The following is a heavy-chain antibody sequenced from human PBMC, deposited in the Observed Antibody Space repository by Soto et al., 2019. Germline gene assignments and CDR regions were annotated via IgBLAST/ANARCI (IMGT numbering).Heavy chain of an antibody. CDR3: ATALPGVVAVAGPSTAEYFQH. V-gene: IGHV1-24*01. Sequence: ASVKVSWKVSGYTLTELSMHWVRQAPGKGLEWMGGFDPEDGETIYAQKFQGRVTMTEDTSTDTAYMELSSLRSEDTAVYYCATALPGVVAVAGPSTAEYFQHWG. CDR2: FDPEDGET. CDR1: GYTLTELS. J-gene: IGHJ1*01. D-gene: IGHD6-19*01.